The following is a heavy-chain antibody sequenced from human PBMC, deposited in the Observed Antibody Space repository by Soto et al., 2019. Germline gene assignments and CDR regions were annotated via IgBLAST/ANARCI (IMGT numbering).Heavy chain of an antibody. CDR1: GFTFSSYA. CDR2: ISGSGGGT. V-gene: IGHV3-23*01. J-gene: IGHJ4*02. CDR3: ARESDH. Sequence: GGSLRLSCAASGFTFSSYAMSWVRQAPGKGLEWVSTISGSGGGTYYADSMKGRFTISRDNSKNTLYLQMYSLRVEDTAVYYCARESDHWGQGTLVTSPQ.